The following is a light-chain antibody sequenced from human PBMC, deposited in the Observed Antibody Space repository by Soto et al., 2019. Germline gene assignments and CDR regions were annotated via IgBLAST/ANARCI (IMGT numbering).Light chain of an antibody. V-gene: IGKV1-33*01. CDR1: QDISTY. Sequence: DIQMTQSPSSLSASVGDRVTITCQASQDISTYLNWYQQKPGKAPKLLIYDASNLETGVPSRFSGSGSGTAFTLTISSLQAEDIATYYCQQYDNLPLTIGPGTKVNIK. CDR2: DAS. J-gene: IGKJ3*01. CDR3: QQYDNLPLT.